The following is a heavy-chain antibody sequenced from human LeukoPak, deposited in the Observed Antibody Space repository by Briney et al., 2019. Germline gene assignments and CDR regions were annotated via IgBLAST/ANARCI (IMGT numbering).Heavy chain of an antibody. J-gene: IGHJ4*02. CDR2: IYHSGST. CDR1: GGSISSSNW. V-gene: IGHV4-4*02. CDR3: ARGGHDYGDGCYFDY. Sequence: SETLSLTCAASGGSISSSNWWSWVRQPPGKGLEWIGEIYHSGSTNYNPSLKSRVTISVDKSKNQFSLKLSSVTAADTAVYYCARGGHDYGDGCYFDYWGQGTLVTVSS. D-gene: IGHD4-17*01.